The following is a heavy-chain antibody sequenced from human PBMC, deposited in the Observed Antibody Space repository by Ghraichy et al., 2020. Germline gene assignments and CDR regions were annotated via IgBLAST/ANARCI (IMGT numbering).Heavy chain of an antibody. J-gene: IGHJ4*02. V-gene: IGHV4-39*01. CDR2: VYYNGNA. Sequence: SETLSLTCNVSGDSIRTSSDYYWGWIRQPPGKGLEWIGSVYYNGNAYYNPSLKSRLILSVDTSKNQFSLRLNSVAAADTAFYFCARLTYSAAVWDLGTLVTVSS. CDR3: ARLTYSAAV. D-gene: IGHD6-13*01. CDR1: GDSIRTSSDYY.